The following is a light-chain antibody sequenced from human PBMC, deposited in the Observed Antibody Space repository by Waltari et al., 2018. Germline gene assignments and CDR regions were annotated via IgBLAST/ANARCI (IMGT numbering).Light chain of an antibody. CDR1: SSNIGAGYD. J-gene: IGLJ3*02. Sequence: QSVLTQPPSVSGAPGQRVTISCTGSSSNIGAGYDVHWYQQLPGTAPKLLIYGNSNRPSGVPDRCPGSKSGTSASLAITGLQAEDEADYYCQSYDSSLSGPWVFGGGTKLTVL. CDR2: GNS. V-gene: IGLV1-40*01. CDR3: QSYDSSLSGPWV.